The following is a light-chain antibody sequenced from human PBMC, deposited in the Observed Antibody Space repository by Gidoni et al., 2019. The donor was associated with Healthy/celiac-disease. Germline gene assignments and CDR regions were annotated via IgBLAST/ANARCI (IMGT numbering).Light chain of an antibody. CDR3: QSYDSSIEV. V-gene: IGLV6-57*04. Sequence: NFMLTQPHSVSESPGKTVTISCTRSSGSIASNYVQWYQQRPGSAPTTVIYEDNQRPSGVPDRFSGSIDSSSNSASLTISGLKTEDEADYYCQSYDSSIEVFGGGTKLTVX. CDR2: EDN. CDR1: SGSIASNY. J-gene: IGLJ3*02.